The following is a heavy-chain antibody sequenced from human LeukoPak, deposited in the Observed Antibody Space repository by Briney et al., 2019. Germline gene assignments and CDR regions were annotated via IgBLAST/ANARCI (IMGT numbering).Heavy chain of an antibody. J-gene: IGHJ4*02. CDR3: ARETVYDSSGYYYDY. CDR2: INPSGGST. Sequence: ASVKVSCKASGYIFTSYYMHWVRQAPGQGLEWMGIINPSGGSTSYAQKFQGRVTMTRDMSTSTVYMELSSLRSEDTAVYYCARETVYDSSGYYYDYWGQGTLVTVSS. CDR1: GYIFTSYY. D-gene: IGHD3-22*01. V-gene: IGHV1-46*01.